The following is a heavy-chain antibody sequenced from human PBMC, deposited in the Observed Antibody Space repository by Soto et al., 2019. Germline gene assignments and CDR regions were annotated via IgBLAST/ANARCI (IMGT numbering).Heavy chain of an antibody. CDR1: GFTFRSYV. J-gene: IGHJ5*02. Sequence: QVQLVESGGGVVQPGTSLRVSCVGSGFTFRSYVIHWVRQAPGKGLEWVALTSYDGSDKYYADSVRGRFTISRDNSRNTVDLQMDSLGLEDTALCYCARWGKTGGLDVWGQGTLVSVSS. D-gene: IGHD3-16*01. CDR2: TSYDGSDK. CDR3: ARWGKTGGLDV. V-gene: IGHV3-30*19.